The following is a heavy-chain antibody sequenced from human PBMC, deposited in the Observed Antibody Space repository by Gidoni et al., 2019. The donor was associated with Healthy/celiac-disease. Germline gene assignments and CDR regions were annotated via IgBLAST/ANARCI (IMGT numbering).Heavy chain of an antibody. J-gene: IGHJ3*02. Sequence: QLQLQESGPGLVKPSETLSLTCPVSGGPISSSSYYWGWIRQPPGKGLEWIGSIYYSGSTYYNPSLKSRVTISVDTSKNQFSLKLSSVTAADTAVYYCARHQRWLQYYDAFDIWGQGTMVTVSS. CDR3: ARHQRWLQYYDAFDI. CDR1: GGPISSSSYY. V-gene: IGHV4-39*01. D-gene: IGHD5-12*01. CDR2: IYYSGST.